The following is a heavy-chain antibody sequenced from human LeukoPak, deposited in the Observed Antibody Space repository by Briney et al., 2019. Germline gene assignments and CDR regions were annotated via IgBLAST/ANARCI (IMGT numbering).Heavy chain of an antibody. CDR1: GYTFTGYY. Sequence: ASVKVSCKASGYTFTGYYMHWVRQAPGQGLEWMGWINPNSGGTNYAQKFQGRVTMTRDTSISTAYMGLSRLRSDDTAVYYCARARKWELLSDYWGQGTLVTVSS. J-gene: IGHJ4*02. CDR3: ARARKWELLSDY. V-gene: IGHV1-2*02. CDR2: INPNSGGT. D-gene: IGHD1-26*01.